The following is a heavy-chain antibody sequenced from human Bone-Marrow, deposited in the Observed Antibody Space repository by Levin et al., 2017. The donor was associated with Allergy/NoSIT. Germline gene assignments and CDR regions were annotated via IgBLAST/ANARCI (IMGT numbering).Heavy chain of an antibody. CDR2: IWYDGSNK. CDR1: GFTFSSYG. V-gene: IGHV3-33*01. CDR3: ARDGPLGSYSSSWYFYYFDY. D-gene: IGHD6-13*01. J-gene: IGHJ4*02. Sequence: GGSLRLSCAASGFTFSSYGMHWVRQAPGKGLEWVAVIWYDGSNKYYADSVKGRFTISRDNSKNTLYLQMNSLRAEDTAVYYCARDGPLGSYSSSWYFYYFDYWGQGTLVTVSS.